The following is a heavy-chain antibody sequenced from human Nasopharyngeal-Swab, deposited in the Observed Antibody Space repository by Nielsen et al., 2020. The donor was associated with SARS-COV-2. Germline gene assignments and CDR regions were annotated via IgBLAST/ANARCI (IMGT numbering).Heavy chain of an antibody. CDR2: INPSGGST. V-gene: IGHV1-46*01. Sequence: WVRQAPGQGLEWMGIINPSGGSTSYAQKFQGRVTMTRDTSTSTVYLELSSPRSDDTAVYYCARVGVGYSGYDSVDYWGQGTLVTVPS. J-gene: IGHJ4*02. CDR3: ARVGVGYSGYDSVDY. D-gene: IGHD5-12*01.